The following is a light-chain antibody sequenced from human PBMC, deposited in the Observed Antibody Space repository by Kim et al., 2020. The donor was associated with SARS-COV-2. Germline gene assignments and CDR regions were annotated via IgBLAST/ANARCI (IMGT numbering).Light chain of an antibody. CDR3: QHYDSYPLT. V-gene: IGKV1-5*03. J-gene: IGKJ4*02. CDR2: EAS. CDR1: QNIRNL. Sequence: ATVGDRVTSTCQARQNIRNLLAWCQQKPGKAPKLLIYEASSRASWVPSRFSGSGSGTEFTLTINSLEPDDFAAYYCQHYDSYPLTFGGGTKVDIK.